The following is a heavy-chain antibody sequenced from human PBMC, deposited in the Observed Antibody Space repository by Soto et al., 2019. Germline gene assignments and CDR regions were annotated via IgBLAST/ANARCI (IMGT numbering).Heavy chain of an antibody. J-gene: IGHJ5*02. CDR1: GFGFGGKT. D-gene: IGHD2-2*02. Sequence: GGSLRLSCAASGFGFGGKTMYWVRQAPGRGLEWVALIAPDGSQIYYADSVKGRFTISRDNSKNTLYLQMDSLRAEDTSLYLCATDIHATWLLNSWGQGTLVTVSS. V-gene: IGHV3-30-3*01. CDR3: ATDIHATWLLNS. CDR2: IAPDGSQI.